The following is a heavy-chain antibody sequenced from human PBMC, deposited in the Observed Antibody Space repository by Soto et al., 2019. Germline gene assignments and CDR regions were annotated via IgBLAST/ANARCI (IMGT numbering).Heavy chain of an antibody. CDR2: IGPDGSNI. CDR1: GYIFSSQW. V-gene: IGHV3-74*01. Sequence: HPVGSLRLSCAASGYIFSSQWMHWVRQAPGKGLVWVSHIGPDGSNIRDADSVQGRFTISRDNARNTLYLQMNSLRDEDTAMYYCVRDSNWSYDYWGQGTLVTVSS. D-gene: IGHD4-4*01. J-gene: IGHJ4*02. CDR3: VRDSNWSYDY.